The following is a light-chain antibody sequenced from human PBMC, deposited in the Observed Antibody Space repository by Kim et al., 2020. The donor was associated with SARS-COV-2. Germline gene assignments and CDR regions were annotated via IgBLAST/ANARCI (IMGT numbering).Light chain of an antibody. CDR1: QSVSSSY. Sequence: EIVLTQSPGILSLSPGERATLSCRASQSVSSSYLAWYQQKPGQAPRLLIYGAASRAIGIPDRFSGSGSGTDFTLTISRLEPEDFAVYSCQQYGSSPYTFGQGTKLE. V-gene: IGKV3-20*01. CDR3: QQYGSSPYT. CDR2: GAA. J-gene: IGKJ2*01.